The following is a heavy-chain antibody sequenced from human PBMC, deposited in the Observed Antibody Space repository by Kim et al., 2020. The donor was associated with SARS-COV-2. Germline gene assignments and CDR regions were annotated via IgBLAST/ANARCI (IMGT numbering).Heavy chain of an antibody. CDR2: IYYSGST. V-gene: IGHV4-59*01. J-gene: IGHJ3*02. CDR1: GGSISSYY. Sequence: SETLSLTCTVSGGSISSYYWSWIRQPPGKGLEWIGYIYYSGSTNYNPSLKSRVTISVDTSKNQFSLKLSSVTAADTAVYYCARGRRLVIRSREGGAFDIWGQGTMVTVSS. D-gene: IGHD3-9*01. CDR3: ARGRRLVIRSREGGAFDI.